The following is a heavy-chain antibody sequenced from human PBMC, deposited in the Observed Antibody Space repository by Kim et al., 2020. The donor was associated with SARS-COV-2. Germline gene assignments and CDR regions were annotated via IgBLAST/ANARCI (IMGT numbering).Heavy chain of an antibody. CDR1: GYTFTAYY. Sequence: ASVKVSCKASGYTFTAYYLHWVRQAPGQGLEWMGRIKPSSGVSNYIQKFQGRVTMSRDTSITTAYMELSRLSSDDTVVYYCARGNTETIDFWGQGTLVTVSS. CDR2: IKPSSGVS. V-gene: IGHV1-2*05. CDR3: ARGNTETIDF. J-gene: IGHJ4*02.